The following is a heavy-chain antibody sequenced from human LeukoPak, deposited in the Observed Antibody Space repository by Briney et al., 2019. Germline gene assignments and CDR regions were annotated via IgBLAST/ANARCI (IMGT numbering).Heavy chain of an antibody. CDR2: INPNSGGT. D-gene: IGHD6-13*01. V-gene: IGHV1-2*04. CDR1: GYTFTGYY. J-gene: IGHJ4*02. CDR3: ARGPCPYMSSSCLYYFDY. Sequence: ASVKVSCKASGYTFTGYYMHWVRQAPGQGLEWMGWINPNSGGTNYAQKFQGWVTMTRDTSISTAYMELSRLRSDDTAVYYCARGPCPYMSSSCLYYFDYWGQGTLVTVSS.